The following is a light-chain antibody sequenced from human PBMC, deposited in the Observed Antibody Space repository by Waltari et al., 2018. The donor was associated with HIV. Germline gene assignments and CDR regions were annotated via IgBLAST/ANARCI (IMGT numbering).Light chain of an antibody. V-gene: IGKV2-28*01. Sequence: DIVMTQSPLSLPVTPGGPAYISCRSSQSLLHSNGYNYLDWYLQKPGQSPQLLIYWGFNRASGVPDRFSGTGSGTDFTLKISRVEAEDVGVYYCMQALQTPLTFGPGTKVDIE. J-gene: IGKJ3*01. CDR1: QSLLHSNGYNY. CDR3: MQALQTPLT. CDR2: WGF.